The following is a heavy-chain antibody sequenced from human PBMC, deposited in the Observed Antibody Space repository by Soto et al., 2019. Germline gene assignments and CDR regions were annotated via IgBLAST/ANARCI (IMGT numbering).Heavy chain of an antibody. CDR2: ISAYNGNT. CDR1: GYTFTSYG. CDR3: ARGGPRGLQYKWNDDPSPLERIDY. J-gene: IGHJ4*02. V-gene: IGHV1-18*01. D-gene: IGHD1-20*01. Sequence: ASVKVSCKASGYTFTSYGISWVRQAPGQGLEWMGWISAYNGNTNYAQKLQGRVTMTTDTSTSTAYMELRSLRSDDTAVYYCARGGPRGLQYKWNDDPSPLERIDYWGQGTLVTVS.